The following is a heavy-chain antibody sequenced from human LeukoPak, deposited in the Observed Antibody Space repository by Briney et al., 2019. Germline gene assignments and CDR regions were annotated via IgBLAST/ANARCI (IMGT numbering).Heavy chain of an antibody. CDR1: GFTFSDAW. CDR3: TVAWVRNWFDP. D-gene: IGHD1-26*01. Sequence: GGSLRLSCTASGFTFSDAWMSWVRQAPGKGLQWVGRIKSKIDGGTIDYAAPVKGRFTISRDDSKNTLYLQMNGLKSDDTAVYYCTVAWVRNWFDPWGQGTLVTVSS. J-gene: IGHJ5*02. CDR2: IKSKIDGGTI. V-gene: IGHV3-15*01.